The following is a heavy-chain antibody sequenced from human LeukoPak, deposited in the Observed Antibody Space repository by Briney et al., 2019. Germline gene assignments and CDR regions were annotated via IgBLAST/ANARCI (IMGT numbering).Heavy chain of an antibody. CDR3: AKGRGIAAADHFDY. CDR1: GFTFDDYA. CDR2: ISWNSGSI. J-gene: IGHJ4*02. V-gene: IGHV3-9*01. Sequence: GRSLRLSCAASGFTFDDYAMHWVRQAPGKGLEWVSGISWNSGSIGYADSVKGRFTISRDNAKNSLYLQMNSLRAEDTALYYCAKGRGIAAADHFDYWGQGTLVTVSS. D-gene: IGHD6-13*01.